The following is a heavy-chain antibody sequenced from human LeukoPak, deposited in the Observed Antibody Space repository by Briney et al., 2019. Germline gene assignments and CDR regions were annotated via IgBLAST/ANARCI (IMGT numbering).Heavy chain of an antibody. V-gene: IGHV3-30*04. CDR3: AKEGDSSGLDY. Sequence: PGRSLRLSCAASGFTFSSYAMHWVRQAPGKGLEWVAVISYDGSNKYYADSVKGRFTISRDNSKNTLYLQMNSLRAEDTAVYYCAKEGDSSGLDYWGQGTLVTVSS. CDR2: ISYDGSNK. J-gene: IGHJ4*02. CDR1: GFTFSSYA. D-gene: IGHD3-22*01.